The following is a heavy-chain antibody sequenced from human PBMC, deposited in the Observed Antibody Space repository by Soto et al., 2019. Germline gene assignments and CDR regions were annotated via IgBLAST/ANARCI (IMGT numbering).Heavy chain of an antibody. V-gene: IGHV1-2*02. D-gene: IGHD1-1*01. Sequence: QVHLEQSATELKKPGASVTVSCKASGYIFIDSYIHWVRQAPGQGLEWLGWINPKTGVTFFAQKFEERLTMTRDTFINAAYMDLTGLRSDDTAVYYCAKIVRTTSIGEIYGLDVWGLGTTLIVSS. CDR2: INPKTGVT. CDR3: AKIVRTTSIGEIYGLDV. CDR1: GYIFIDSY. J-gene: IGHJ6*02.